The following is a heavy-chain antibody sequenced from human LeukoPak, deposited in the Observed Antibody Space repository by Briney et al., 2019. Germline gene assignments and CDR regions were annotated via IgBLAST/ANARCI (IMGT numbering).Heavy chain of an antibody. V-gene: IGHV3-53*01. D-gene: IGHD5-24*01. CDR3: ARALRDVYDY. Sequence: PGGSLRLSCAASGFTVSSNYMSWVRHAPGKGLEWVSVIYSGGSTYYADSVKGRFTISRDNSKNTLYLQMNSLRAEDTAVYYCARALRDVYDYWGQGTLVTVSS. J-gene: IGHJ4*02. CDR1: GFTVSSNY. CDR2: IYSGGST.